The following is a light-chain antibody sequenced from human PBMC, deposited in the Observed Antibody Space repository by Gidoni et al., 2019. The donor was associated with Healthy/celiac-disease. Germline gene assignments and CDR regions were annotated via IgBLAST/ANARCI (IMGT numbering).Light chain of an antibody. CDR1: QSLLYSDGNTY. V-gene: IGKV2-30*01. CDR2: GVS. Sequence: EVVLTQSPLSLPVTLGQPASISCRSSQSLLYSDGNTYLNWFHQRPGQSPRRLIYGVSNRDSWAPDRFTGSGSGSDFTLKISRVEADDVGIYYCMQGTHWPPTFGQGTRVEIK. J-gene: IGKJ1*01. CDR3: MQGTHWPPT.